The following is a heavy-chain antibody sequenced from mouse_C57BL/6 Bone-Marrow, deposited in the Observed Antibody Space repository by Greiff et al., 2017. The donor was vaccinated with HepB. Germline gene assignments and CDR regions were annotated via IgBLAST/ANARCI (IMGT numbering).Heavy chain of an antibody. CDR2: IRNKANGYTS. J-gene: IGHJ2*01. V-gene: IGHV7-3*01. CDR1: GFTFTDYY. CDR3: ARYDYGSGYFDY. Sequence: DVKLVESGGGLVQPGGSLSLSCAASGFTFTDYYMSWVRQPPGKALEWLGFIRNKANGYTSEYSVSVKGRFTISRDNSQTILYLQMNALRAEDRATSYCARYDYGSGYFDYWGQGTTLTVSS. D-gene: IGHD1-1*01.